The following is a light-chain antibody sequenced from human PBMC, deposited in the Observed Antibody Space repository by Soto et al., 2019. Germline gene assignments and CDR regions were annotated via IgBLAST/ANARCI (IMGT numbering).Light chain of an antibody. CDR1: QTISSW. J-gene: IGKJ1*01. CDR3: QHYNSYSEA. V-gene: IGKV1-5*03. CDR2: KAS. Sequence: DIQMTQSPSTLSGSVGDRVTITCRASQTISSWLAWYQQKTGKAPKLLIYKASTLKSGVPSRFSGSGSGTEFTLTISSLQPDDFATYSCQHYNSYSEAFGQGTKVELK.